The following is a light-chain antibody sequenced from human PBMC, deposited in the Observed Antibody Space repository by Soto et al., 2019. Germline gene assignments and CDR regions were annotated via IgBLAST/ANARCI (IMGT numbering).Light chain of an antibody. CDR3: HQYGSSPWT. J-gene: IGKJ1*01. V-gene: IGKV3-20*01. CDR1: QSGFSFY. Sequence: EIVLTQSPGTLSLSPGERATLSYRASQSGFSFYLAWFQQKPGQAPRLLIYGASTRATGIPDRFSGSGSGTDFTLTISRLEPEDFAVYYCHQYGSSPWTLGQGTKVDIK. CDR2: GAS.